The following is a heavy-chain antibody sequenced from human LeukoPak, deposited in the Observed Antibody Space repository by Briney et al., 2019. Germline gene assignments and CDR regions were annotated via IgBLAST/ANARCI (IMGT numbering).Heavy chain of an antibody. D-gene: IGHD6-19*01. Sequence: SQTLSLTCTVSGGSISSGGYYWSWIRQPAGKGLEWIGRIYTSGSTNYNPSLKSRVTMSVDTSKNQFSLKLSSVTAADTAVYYCARVGQWLVLNPPFDYYYYYMDVWGKGTTVTVSS. V-gene: IGHV4-61*02. CDR2: IYTSGST. CDR1: GGSISSGGYY. CDR3: ARVGQWLVLNPPFDYYYYYMDV. J-gene: IGHJ6*03.